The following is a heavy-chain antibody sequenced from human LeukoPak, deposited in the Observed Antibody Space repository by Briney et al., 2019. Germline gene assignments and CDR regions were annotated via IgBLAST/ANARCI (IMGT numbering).Heavy chain of an antibody. CDR2: INPNSGGT. J-gene: IGHJ4*02. V-gene: IGHV1-2*02. CDR1: GYTFTGYY. CDR3: ARGVYAILGGIAAAGTIDY. Sequence: GASVKVSCKASGYTFTGYYIHWVRQAPGQGLEWMGWINPNSGGTNYAQKFQGRVTMTRDTSISTAYMELSRLRSDDTAVYYCARGVYAILGGIAAAGTIDYWGQGTLVTVSS. D-gene: IGHD6-13*01.